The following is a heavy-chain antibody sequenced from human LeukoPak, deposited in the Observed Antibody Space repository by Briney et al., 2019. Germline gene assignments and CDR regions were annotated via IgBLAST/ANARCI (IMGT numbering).Heavy chain of an antibody. CDR2: ISYDGSNK. D-gene: IGHD3-22*01. V-gene: IGHV3-30*03. J-gene: IGHJ4*02. CDR3: ARDFIVSYYDSSGFGY. CDR1: GFTFSSYG. Sequence: GGSLRLSCAASGFTFSSYGMHWVRQAPGKGLEWVAVISYDGSNKYYADSVKGRFTISRDNAKNSLYLQMNSLRAEDTAVYYCARDFIVSYYDSSGFGYWGQGTLVTVSS.